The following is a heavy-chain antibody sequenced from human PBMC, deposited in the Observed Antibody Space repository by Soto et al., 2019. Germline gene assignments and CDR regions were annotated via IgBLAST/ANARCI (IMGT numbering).Heavy chain of an antibody. CDR2: IKEDGSEK. CDR1: GFTFSSSW. CDR3: AAGFPPDY. V-gene: IGHV3-7*01. Sequence: EVHLVESGGGLVQPGGSLKLSCAASGFTFSSSWMNWVRQAPGKGLEWVANIKEDGSEKYYVDSVKGRFTISRDNVENSLSLQMNSLRVEDTAVYYCAAGFPPDYWGQGTLVTVSS. J-gene: IGHJ4*02. D-gene: IGHD3-10*01.